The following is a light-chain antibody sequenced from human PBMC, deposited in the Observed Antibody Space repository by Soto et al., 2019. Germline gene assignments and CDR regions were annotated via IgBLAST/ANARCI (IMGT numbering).Light chain of an antibody. CDR2: KAS. V-gene: IGKV1-5*03. CDR1: QSISSW. CDR3: QQYNSYLWT. Sequence: KCRSSLPASVGDASTITCRASQSISSWLAWYQQKPGKAPKLLIYKASSLESGVPSRFSGSGSGTEFSLTISSLQPDEFATYFCQQYNSYLWTFGQGTKVDIK. J-gene: IGKJ1*01.